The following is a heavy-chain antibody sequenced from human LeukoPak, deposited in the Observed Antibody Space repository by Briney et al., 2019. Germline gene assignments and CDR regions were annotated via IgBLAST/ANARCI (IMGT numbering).Heavy chain of an antibody. Sequence: GASVKVSCKASGYSFTSYDINWVRQAPGQGLEWMGWMNPYSGNTDFVKKFQGRLTMTRNTSIDTAVMELSSLTSEDTAVYFCAKGGEYSSGWFVSWGQGTLVTVTS. V-gene: IGHV1-8*01. D-gene: IGHD3-22*01. CDR2: MNPYSGNT. CDR1: GYSFTSYD. J-gene: IGHJ4*02. CDR3: AKGGEYSSGWFVS.